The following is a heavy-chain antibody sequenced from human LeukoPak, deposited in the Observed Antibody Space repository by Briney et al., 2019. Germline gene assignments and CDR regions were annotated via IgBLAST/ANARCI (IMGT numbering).Heavy chain of an antibody. CDR3: ASGYGFGFTY. Sequence: KLSQTLSLTCVISGGSVSSNRVAWNWIRQSPSRGLEWLGRTYYLSKWYNDYAVSVKSRITINPDASKNQFSLQLNSVTPEDTAVYYCASGYGFGFTYWGQGSLVTVSS. V-gene: IGHV6-1*01. CDR2: TYYLSKWYN. D-gene: IGHD5-18*01. J-gene: IGHJ4*02. CDR1: GGSVSSNRVA.